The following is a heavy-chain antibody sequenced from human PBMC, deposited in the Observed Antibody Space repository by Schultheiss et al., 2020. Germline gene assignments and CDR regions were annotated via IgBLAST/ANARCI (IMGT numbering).Heavy chain of an antibody. V-gene: IGHV4-34*01. Sequence: SETLSLTCAVYGGSFSDYYWSWIRQPPGKGLEWIGEINHSGSTNYNPSLKSRVTISVDTSKNQFSLKLSSVTAADTAVYFCASSDLTGDNNSWFSGIDYWGQGTLVTVSS. CDR1: GGSFSDYY. CDR3: ASSDLTGDNNSWFSGIDY. J-gene: IGHJ4*02. D-gene: IGHD6-13*01. CDR2: INHSGST.